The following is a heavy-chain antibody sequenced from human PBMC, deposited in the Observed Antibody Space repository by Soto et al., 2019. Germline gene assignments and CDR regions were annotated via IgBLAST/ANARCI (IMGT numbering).Heavy chain of an antibody. D-gene: IGHD3-9*01. CDR3: ARVDHRGYFAILTDY. CDR2: IYDSVNT. J-gene: IGHJ4*02. Sequence: QVQLQESGPGLVKPSQTLSLTCTVSGDSLSSGGHYWSWFRQHPGKGLEWIGHIYDSVNTYYSPSLRSRVTISADMSKNQFSLNLRSVTAADTTVYYCARVDHRGYFAILTDYGGQGTLVTVSS. CDR1: GDSLSSGGHY. V-gene: IGHV4-31*03.